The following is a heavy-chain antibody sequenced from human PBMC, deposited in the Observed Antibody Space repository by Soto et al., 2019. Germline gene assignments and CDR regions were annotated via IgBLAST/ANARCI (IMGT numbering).Heavy chain of an antibody. CDR1: GFIFSNYA. CDR2: VTSRGDTT. D-gene: IGHD2-15*01. V-gene: IGHV3-23*01. Sequence: EVQLLQSGGGLVQPGGSLRLSCAASGFIFSNYAMNWVRQAPGKGLEWVSIVTSRGDTTYYADSVKGRFTISRDNSKNTLYLQVNSLTAERKAVYYCAKDRLGVGLDYWAQGTLVSVSS. CDR3: AKDRLGVGLDY. J-gene: IGHJ4*02.